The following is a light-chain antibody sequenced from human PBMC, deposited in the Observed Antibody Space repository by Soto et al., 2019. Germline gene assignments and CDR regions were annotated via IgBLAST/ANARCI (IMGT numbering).Light chain of an antibody. CDR3: MQRIEFPLT. Sequence: DIVMTQTPLSLPVTPGEPASISCRSSQSLLASDDGNTYLDWYLQKPGQSPQLLIYTVSYRASGVTDRFSGSGSGTDVTQRISRVEAEHVGVYYCMQRIEFPLTFGGGTKGDIK. CDR2: TVS. V-gene: IGKV2-40*01. J-gene: IGKJ4*01. CDR1: QSLLASDDGNTY.